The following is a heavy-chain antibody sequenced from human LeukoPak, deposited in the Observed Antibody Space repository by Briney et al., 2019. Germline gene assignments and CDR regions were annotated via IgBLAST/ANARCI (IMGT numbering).Heavy chain of an antibody. CDR2: ISWNSGSI. D-gene: IGHD6-13*01. J-gene: IGHJ4*02. V-gene: IGHV3-9*01. CDR1: GFTFDDYA. Sequence: GRSLRLSCAASGFTFDDYAMHWVRQAPGKGLEWVSGISWNSGSIGYADSVKGRFTISRDNAKNSLYLQMNSLRAGDTALYYCATFSSNWGQGTLVTVSS. CDR3: ATFSSN.